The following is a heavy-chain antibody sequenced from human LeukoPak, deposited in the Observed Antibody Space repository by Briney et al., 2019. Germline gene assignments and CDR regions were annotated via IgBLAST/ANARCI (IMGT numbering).Heavy chain of an antibody. CDR1: GYIFNRYV. CDR3: ARYLSSGGYYYYMDV. Sequence: GASVKVSCKASGYIFNRYVISWVRQAPGQGLECMGWISAYNGDTNYAQEFQGRVTMTTDESTSTAYMELSSLRSEDTAVYYCARYLSSGGYYYYMDVWGKGTTVTVSS. D-gene: IGHD3-10*01. V-gene: IGHV1-18*01. CDR2: ISAYNGDT. J-gene: IGHJ6*03.